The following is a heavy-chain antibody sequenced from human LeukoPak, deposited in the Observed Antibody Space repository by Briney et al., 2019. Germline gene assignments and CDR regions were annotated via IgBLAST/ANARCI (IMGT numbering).Heavy chain of an antibody. V-gene: IGHV3-23*01. D-gene: IGHD2-15*01. CDR3: ARSSSSSDAFDI. CDR1: GFTFSSYA. CDR2: ISGSGGNT. Sequence: GGSLRLSCAASGFTFSSYAMSWVRQTPGKGLEWVSSISGSGGNTYFADSVKGRFTISRDNSKNTLYLQMNSLRAEDTVVYYCARSSSSSDAFDIWGQGTMVTVSS. J-gene: IGHJ3*02.